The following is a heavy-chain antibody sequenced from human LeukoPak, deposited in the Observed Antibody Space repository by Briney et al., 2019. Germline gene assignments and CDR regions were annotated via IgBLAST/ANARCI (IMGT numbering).Heavy chain of an antibody. J-gene: IGHJ5*02. CDR1: GGSISSSSYY. Sequence: SETLSLTCTVSGGSISSSSYYWGWIRQPPGKGLEWIGSIYYSGSTYYNPSLKSRVTISVDTSKNQFSLKLSSVTAADTAVYYCARDRSNWFDPWGQGTLVTVSS. V-gene: IGHV4-39*07. CDR3: ARDRSNWFDP. CDR2: IYYSGST.